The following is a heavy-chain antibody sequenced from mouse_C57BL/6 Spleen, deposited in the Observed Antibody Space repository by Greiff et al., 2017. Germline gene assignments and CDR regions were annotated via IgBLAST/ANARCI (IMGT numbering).Heavy chain of an antibody. D-gene: IGHD2-3*01. CDR1: GYAFSSSW. J-gene: IGHJ3*01. V-gene: IGHV1-82*01. CDR2: IYPGDGDT. Sequence: VQGVESGPELVKPGASVKISCKASGYAFSSSWMNWVKQRPGKGLEWIGRIYPGDGDTNYNGKFKGKATLTADKSSSTAYMQLSSLTSEDSAVYFCARGYDGYYVDWFAYWGQGTLVTVSA. CDR3: ARGYDGYYVDWFAY.